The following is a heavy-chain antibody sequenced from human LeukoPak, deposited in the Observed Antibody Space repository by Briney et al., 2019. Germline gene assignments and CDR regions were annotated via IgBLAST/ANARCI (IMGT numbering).Heavy chain of an antibody. V-gene: IGHV3-21*01. CDR3: ARRYCSGGSCLDY. J-gene: IGHJ4*02. CDR2: ISSSSSYI. CDR1: GFTFSSYS. Sequence: GGSLRLSCAASGFTFSSYSMNWVRQAPGKGLEWVSSISSSSSYIYYADSVKGRFTISRDNAKNSLYLQMNSLRAEDTAVYYCARRYCSGGSCLDYWGRGTLVTVSS. D-gene: IGHD2-15*01.